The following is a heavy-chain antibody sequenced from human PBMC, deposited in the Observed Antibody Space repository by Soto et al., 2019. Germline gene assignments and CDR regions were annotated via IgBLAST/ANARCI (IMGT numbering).Heavy chain of an antibody. V-gene: IGHV6-1*01. CDR3: ARGLSSYYAMDV. Sequence: PSQTLSLTCAISGDSVSRNGAAWNWIRQSPSRGLEWLGRTHFTSKFYYDYADSVKSRISVNPDTSNNQFSLQLNSVTPDDTAVYYCARGLSSYYAMDVWGQGITVTVSS. CDR2: THFTSKFYY. CDR1: GDSVSRNGAA. J-gene: IGHJ6*02.